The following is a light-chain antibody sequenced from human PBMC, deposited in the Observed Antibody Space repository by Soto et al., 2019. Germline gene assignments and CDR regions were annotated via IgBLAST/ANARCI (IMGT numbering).Light chain of an antibody. CDR2: VAS. J-gene: IGKJ3*01. CDR3: QQYDNLPFT. Sequence: DNQMTQSPSSLSASVGDRVTITCQASQNISNYLNWYQQKPGKAPQLLIYVASNLETGFPSRFSGSGSGTDFTVTISSLQPEDIATYYCQQYDNLPFTSDPETTVDIK. CDR1: QNISNY. V-gene: IGKV1-33*01.